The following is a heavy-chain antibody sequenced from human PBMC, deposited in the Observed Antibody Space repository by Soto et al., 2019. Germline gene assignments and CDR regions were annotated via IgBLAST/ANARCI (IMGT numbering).Heavy chain of an antibody. CDR3: ASIAFDSSGYKAAEYFQH. D-gene: IGHD3-22*01. J-gene: IGHJ1*01. V-gene: IGHV1-3*01. CDR1: GYTFTSYA. Sequence: ASVKVSCKASGYTFTSYALHWLRQAPGQRLEWMGWINAGNGNTKYSQKFQGRVTISWDTSASTAYMELSSLRSEDTAVYYCASIAFDSSGYKAAEYFQHWGQGTLVTVS. CDR2: INAGNGNT.